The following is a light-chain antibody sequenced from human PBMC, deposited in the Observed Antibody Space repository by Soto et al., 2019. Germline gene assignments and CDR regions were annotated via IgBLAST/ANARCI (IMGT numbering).Light chain of an antibody. J-gene: IGKJ3*01. CDR2: AAS. CDR3: QKYSSVPV. CDR1: QGIRNF. V-gene: IGKV1-27*01. Sequence: DIQMTQSPTSLSASVGDRVTITCRASQGIRNFVAWYQQKPGKAPKLLIYAASTLQSGVPSRFSGSGSGTDFTLTINNQQPEDVATYSGQKYSSVPVFGPGTKVEIK.